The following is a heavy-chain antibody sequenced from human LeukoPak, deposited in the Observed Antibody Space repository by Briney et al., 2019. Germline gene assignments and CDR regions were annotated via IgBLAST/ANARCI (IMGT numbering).Heavy chain of an antibody. CDR2: ISSSSSYI. V-gene: IGHV3-21*01. D-gene: IGHD5-18*01. CDR1: GFTFSSYS. Sequence: GGSLRLSCAASGFTFSSYSMNWVRQAPGKGLEWVSSISSSSSYIYYADSVKGRFTISRDNAKNSLYLQMNSLRAEDTAVYYCARDAATVRWKDYWGQGTLVTVSS. J-gene: IGHJ4*02. CDR3: ARDAATVRWKDY.